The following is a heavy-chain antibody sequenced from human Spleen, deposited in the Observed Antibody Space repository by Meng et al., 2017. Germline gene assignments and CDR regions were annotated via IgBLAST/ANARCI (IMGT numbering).Heavy chain of an antibody. Sequence: GESLKISCKGSGYSFTSYWIGWVRQMPGKGLEWMGIIYPSDSDTRYSPSFQGQVTISADKSISTAYLQWSSLKASDTAIYYCARHEGYCSSTSCGNTMDVWGQGTTVTVSS. J-gene: IGHJ6*01. V-gene: IGHV5-51*01. CDR2: IYPSDSDT. D-gene: IGHD2-2*01. CDR3: ARHEGYCSSTSCGNTMDV. CDR1: GYSFTSYW.